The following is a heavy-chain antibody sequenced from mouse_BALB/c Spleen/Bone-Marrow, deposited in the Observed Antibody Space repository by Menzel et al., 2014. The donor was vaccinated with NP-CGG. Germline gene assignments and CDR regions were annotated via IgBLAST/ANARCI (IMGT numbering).Heavy chain of an antibody. CDR1: GCTFTYYT. J-gene: IGHJ3*01. CDR3: ARRGDSSGYAFAY. D-gene: IGHD3-2*01. CDR2: INPNSDYT. V-gene: IGHV1-4*01. Sequence: SGAELARPGASVKMSCKASGCTFTYYTMYWVKQRPGQGLEWIGYINPNSDYTNYNQKFKDKATVTADKSSSTAYMQLNSLTSEDSAVYYCARRGDSSGYAFAYWGQGTLVTVSA.